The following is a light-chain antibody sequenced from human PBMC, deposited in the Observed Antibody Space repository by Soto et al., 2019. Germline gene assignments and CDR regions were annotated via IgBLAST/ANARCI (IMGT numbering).Light chain of an antibody. Sequence: QSVLTQPPSASGTPGQRVTISCSGSSSNIGSNTVNWYQQLPGTAPTLLIYSNNQRPSGVPDRFSGSKSGTSASLAVNGLQSGDEADYYCAAWDDSLNGPLFGGGTKVNVL. CDR2: SNN. J-gene: IGLJ3*02. V-gene: IGLV1-44*01. CDR1: SSNIGSNT. CDR3: AAWDDSLNGPL.